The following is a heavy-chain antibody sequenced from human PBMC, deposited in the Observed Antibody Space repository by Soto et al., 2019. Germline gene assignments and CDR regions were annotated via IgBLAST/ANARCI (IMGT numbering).Heavy chain of an antibody. V-gene: IGHV3-23*01. CDR3: ARGGTAAGQYRYFDL. CDR1: GFSFTTYA. J-gene: IGHJ2*01. D-gene: IGHD6-13*01. CDR2: ISGSGGST. Sequence: EVQLLESGGGLVQPGGSLTLSCAASGFSFTTYAMSWVRQAPGKGLECVSLISGSGGSTYYADSVKGRFTISRDNSKNTRYLQVNSLSAEDTAVYYCARGGTAAGQYRYFDLWGRGTLVSVSS.